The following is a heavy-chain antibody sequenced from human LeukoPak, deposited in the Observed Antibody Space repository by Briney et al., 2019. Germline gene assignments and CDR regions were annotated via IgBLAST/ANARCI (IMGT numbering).Heavy chain of an antibody. CDR3: ARDTFSSGRYFDY. Sequence: SQTLSLTCTVSGGSISSGSYYWSWIRQPAGKGLEWIGRIYTSGSTNYNPSLKSRVTMSVDASKNQFSLKLSSVTAADTAVYYCARDTFSSGRYFDYWGQGTLVTVSS. CDR1: GGSISSGSYY. V-gene: IGHV4-61*02. J-gene: IGHJ4*02. CDR2: IYTSGST. D-gene: IGHD6-6*01.